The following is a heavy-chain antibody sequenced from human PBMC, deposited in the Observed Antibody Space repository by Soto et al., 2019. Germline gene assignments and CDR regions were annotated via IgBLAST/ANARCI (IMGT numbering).Heavy chain of an antibody. CDR2: RNDRGGT. J-gene: IGHJ1*01. CDR1: GGSFSGYY. V-gene: IGHV4-34*01. D-gene: IGHD3-10*01. CDR3: ARARGGVQH. Sequence: KASETLSLTCAVYGGSFSGYYWGWIRQPPGKGLEWIGERNDRGGTNYNASLTSRVRISADASKNQFSLKLTCVTPADTAVYYCARARGGVQHWGQGTLVTVSS.